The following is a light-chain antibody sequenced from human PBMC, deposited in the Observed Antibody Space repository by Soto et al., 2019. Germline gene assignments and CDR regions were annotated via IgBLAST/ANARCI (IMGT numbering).Light chain of an antibody. Sequence: DIQMTQSPSTLSASVGDRVTITCRASQSISSWLAWYQQKPGKAPKLLIYKASSLESGVPLRFSGSGSGTGFTLTISSLQPDDFATYYCQQYNGTFGQGTKVEIK. CDR2: KAS. V-gene: IGKV1-5*03. CDR1: QSISSW. CDR3: QQYNGT. J-gene: IGKJ1*01.